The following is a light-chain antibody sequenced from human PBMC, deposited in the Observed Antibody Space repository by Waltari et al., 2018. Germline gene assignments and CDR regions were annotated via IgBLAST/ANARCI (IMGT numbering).Light chain of an antibody. CDR1: QSLVHRGGNTY. Sequence: PATLGQPASISCKSSQSLVHRGGNTYLNWFQQRPGQSPRRLIYKVSTRDSGVPDRFSGSGSGTDFTLKISRVEAEDFGVYYCMQGTHWPYTFGQGTRLEIK. CDR3: MQGTHWPYT. V-gene: IGKV2-30*02. CDR2: KVS. J-gene: IGKJ5*01.